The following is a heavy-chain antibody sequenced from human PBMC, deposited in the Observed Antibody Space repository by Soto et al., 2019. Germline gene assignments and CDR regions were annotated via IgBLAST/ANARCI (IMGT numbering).Heavy chain of an antibody. V-gene: IGHV3-23*01. CDR1: GFTFSSYA. Sequence: GGSLRLSCAASGFTFSSYAMSWVRQAPGKGLEWVSAISGSGGSTYYADSVKGRFTISRDNSKNTLYLQMNSLRAEYTAVYYCAKDSRDCSGGSCYSDYWGHGTLVTVSS. CDR2: ISGSGGST. J-gene: IGHJ4*01. D-gene: IGHD2-15*01. CDR3: AKDSRDCSGGSCYSDY.